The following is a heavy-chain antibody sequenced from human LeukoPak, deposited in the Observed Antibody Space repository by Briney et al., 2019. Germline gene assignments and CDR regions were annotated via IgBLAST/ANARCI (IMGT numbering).Heavy chain of an antibody. CDR3: ARVNYSDSSGRPFDS. CDR2: IYTSGST. V-gene: IGHV4-61*02. D-gene: IGHD3-22*01. J-gene: IGHJ4*02. CDR1: GGSLSSGSYY. Sequence: PSQTLSLTCTVSGGSLSSGSYYWTWIRQPAGKGLEWIGRIYTSGSTNYNPSLKSRVTIPMDTSKNQFSLILSSVTAADTAVYYCARVNYSDSSGRPFDSWGQGTLVTVSS.